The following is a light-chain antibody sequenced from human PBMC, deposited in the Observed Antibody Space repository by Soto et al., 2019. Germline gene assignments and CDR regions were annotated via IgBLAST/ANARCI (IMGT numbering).Light chain of an antibody. CDR1: SSNIGAGYD. J-gene: IGLJ1*01. CDR3: QSYYSRLSDYV. Sequence: QSVLAQPPSVSGAPGQKVTISCTGSSSNIGAGYDLHWYQQLPGTAPKLLLYGNSNRPSGVPDRFSGSKSGTSASLAITGLQAEDEADYYCQSYYSRLSDYVFGTGTKLTV. V-gene: IGLV1-40*01. CDR2: GNS.